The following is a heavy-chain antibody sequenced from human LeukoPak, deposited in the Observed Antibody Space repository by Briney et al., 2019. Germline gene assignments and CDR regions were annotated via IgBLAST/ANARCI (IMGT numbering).Heavy chain of an antibody. V-gene: IGHV3-23*01. J-gene: IGHJ4*02. CDR3: AKSGYNRFDY. CDR2: ISGRGSGGST. CDR1: GFTFSSSA. D-gene: IGHD5-24*01. Sequence: GGSLRLSCAAPGFTFSSSAMSWGRQAPGKGLEWGSSISGRGSGGSTYYADSVKGRFTISRDNSKNTLYLQMNSLIAEDTAVYYCAKSGYNRFDYWGQGTRVTVSS.